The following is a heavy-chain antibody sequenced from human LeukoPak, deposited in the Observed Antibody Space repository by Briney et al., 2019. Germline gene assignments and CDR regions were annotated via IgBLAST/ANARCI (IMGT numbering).Heavy chain of an antibody. D-gene: IGHD2-21*01. CDR2: ISSSGSTI. CDR1: GFTFSDYY. Sequence: GGSLRLSCAASGFTFSDYYMSWIRQAPGKGLEWVSYISSSGSTIYYADSVKGRLTISRDNAKNSLYLQMNSLRAEDTAVYYCARGFVVSEDAFDIWGQGTMVTVSS. J-gene: IGHJ3*02. V-gene: IGHV3-11*04. CDR3: ARGFVVSEDAFDI.